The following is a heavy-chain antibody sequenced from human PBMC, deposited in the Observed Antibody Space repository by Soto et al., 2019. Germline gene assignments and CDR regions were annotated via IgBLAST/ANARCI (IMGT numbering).Heavy chain of an antibody. Sequence: PGESLKISCVASGFTFSSYGMHWVRQAPGKGLEWVAVIWYDGSNKYYADSVKGRFTISRDNSKNTLYLQMNSLRAEDTAVYYCASSGGFGEFFISYYGMDVWGQGTTVTVSS. CDR2: IWYDGSNK. V-gene: IGHV3-33*01. D-gene: IGHD3-10*01. J-gene: IGHJ6*02. CDR1: GFTFSSYG. CDR3: ASSGGFGEFFISYYGMDV.